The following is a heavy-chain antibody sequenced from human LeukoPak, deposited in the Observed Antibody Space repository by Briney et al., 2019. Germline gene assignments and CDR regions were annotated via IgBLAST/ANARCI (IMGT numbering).Heavy chain of an antibody. CDR1: GFTFSSYA. CDR2: ISGSGDST. D-gene: IGHD6-6*01. CDR3: AKSRSSEARAGSNY. Sequence: GGSLRLSCAASGFTFSSYAMSWVRQAPGKGLEWVSPISGSGDSTYYADSVKGRFTISRDNSKNTLYLQLNSLRAGDTAVYYCAKSRSSEARAGSNYWGQGTLVTVSS. J-gene: IGHJ4*02. V-gene: IGHV3-23*01.